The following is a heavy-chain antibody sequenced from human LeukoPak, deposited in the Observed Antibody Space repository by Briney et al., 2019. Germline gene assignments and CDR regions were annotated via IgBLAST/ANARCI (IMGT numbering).Heavy chain of an antibody. Sequence: PGGSLRLSCEASGFSFSSNWMTWVRQAPGKGLEWVANIKQDGSEKYYVDSVKGRFTISRDNAKNSLYLQMNSLRAEDTAVYSCARGGFWLDYWGQGTLVTVSS. CDR2: IKQDGSEK. J-gene: IGHJ4*02. CDR3: ARGGFWLDY. D-gene: IGHD3-3*01. V-gene: IGHV3-7*01. CDR1: GFSFSSNW.